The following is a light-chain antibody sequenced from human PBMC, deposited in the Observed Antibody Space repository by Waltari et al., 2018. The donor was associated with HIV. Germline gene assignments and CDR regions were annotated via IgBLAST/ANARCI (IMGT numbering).Light chain of an antibody. CDR1: NLGEHY. Sequence: SYELTQPPSVSVSPGPTARITCSGDNLGEHYACWYPQKPGQSPVLVIYPDSKRPSGIPERFSGSNSGNTATLTISGTQAMDEADYYCQAWDSSTEGYVFGTGTKVTVL. CDR2: PDS. V-gene: IGLV3-1*01. J-gene: IGLJ1*01. CDR3: QAWDSSTEGYV.